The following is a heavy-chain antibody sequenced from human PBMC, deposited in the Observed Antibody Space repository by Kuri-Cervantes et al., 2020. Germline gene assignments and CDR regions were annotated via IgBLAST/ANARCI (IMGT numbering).Heavy chain of an antibody. J-gene: IGHJ6*02. CDR1: GFTFSSDG. V-gene: IGHV3-33*01. D-gene: IGHD4-17*01. Sequence: GASLKTSCAASGFTFSSDGMHWVRQAPGKGLGWGAVIWYDGSNKYYADSVEGRFTISRDNSKNTLYLQMNSLRAEDTAVYYCARDGATVTTTYYYGMDVWGQGTTVTVSS. CDR3: ARDGATVTTTYYYGMDV. CDR2: IWYDGSNK.